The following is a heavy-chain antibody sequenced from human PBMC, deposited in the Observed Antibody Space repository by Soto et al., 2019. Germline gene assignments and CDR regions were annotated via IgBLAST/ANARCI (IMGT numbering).Heavy chain of an antibody. Sequence: QVQLVQSGAEVKKPGSSVKVSCLASRGTFNRYAINWVRQAPGHGLGWLGALVPQFGTPNYAQKFQDRVTIVADESTTTTSMELRGLTSDDTAVYYCARQNRDTPMVPFDVWGQGTLVTVSS. CDR2: LVPQFGTP. V-gene: IGHV1-69*01. CDR1: RGTFNRYA. J-gene: IGHJ4*02. CDR3: ARQNRDTPMVPFDV. D-gene: IGHD5-18*01.